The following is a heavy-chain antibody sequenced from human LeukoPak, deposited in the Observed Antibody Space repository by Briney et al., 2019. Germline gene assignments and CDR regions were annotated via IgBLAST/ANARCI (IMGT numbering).Heavy chain of an antibody. D-gene: IGHD1-26*01. V-gene: IGHV4-4*07. J-gene: IGHJ4*02. CDR2: IYTSGST. CDR3: ARQGYTASYYFLDF. CDR1: GGSISSYY. Sequence: PSETLSLTCTVSGGSISSYYWSWIRQPAGKGLEWIGRIYTSGSTNYNPSLKSRVTMSVDTSKNQFSLKLTSVTAADTAVYFCARQGYTASYYFLDFWSQGTLVTVSP.